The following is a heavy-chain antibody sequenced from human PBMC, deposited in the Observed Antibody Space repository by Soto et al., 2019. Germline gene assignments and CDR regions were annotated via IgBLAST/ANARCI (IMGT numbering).Heavy chain of an antibody. D-gene: IGHD1-7*01. CDR3: ARGPPNWTYGENWFDP. Sequence: QVQLVQSGAEVKKPGSSVKVSCTASGGTFSSYAISWVRQAPGQGLEWMGGIIPIFGTANYAQKFQGRVTITADESTSTAYMELSSLRSEDTAVYYCARGPPNWTYGENWFDPWGQGTLVTVSS. CDR2: IIPIFGTA. J-gene: IGHJ5*02. CDR1: GGTFSSYA. V-gene: IGHV1-69*01.